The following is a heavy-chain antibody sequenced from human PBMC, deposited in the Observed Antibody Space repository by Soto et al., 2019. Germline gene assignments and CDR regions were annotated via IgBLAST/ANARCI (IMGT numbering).Heavy chain of an antibody. D-gene: IGHD2-2*01. Sequence: QITLKESGPTLVKPTQTLTLTCTFSWFSLSTSGVGVGWIRQPPGKALEWLALIYWDDDKRYSPSLKSRLTITKDTSKNQVVLTMTNMEPVNTATYYCAHTGSIEDIVVSWEAHWFDPWGQGTLVTVSS. CDR3: AHTGSIEDIVVSWEAHWFDP. J-gene: IGHJ5*02. CDR1: WFSLSTSGVG. V-gene: IGHV2-5*02. CDR2: IYWDDDK.